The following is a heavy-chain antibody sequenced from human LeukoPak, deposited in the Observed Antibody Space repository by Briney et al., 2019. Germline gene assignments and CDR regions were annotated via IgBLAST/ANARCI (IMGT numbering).Heavy chain of an antibody. J-gene: IGHJ4*02. Sequence: PSETLSLTCAVYGGSFSGYYWSWIRQPPGKGLEWIGEINHSESTNYNPSLKSRVTISVNTSKNQFSLKLSSVTAADTAVYYCARRKAVAGYTFDYWGQGTLVTVSS. CDR2: INHSEST. CDR1: GGSFSGYY. CDR3: ARRKAVAGYTFDY. V-gene: IGHV4-34*01. D-gene: IGHD6-19*01.